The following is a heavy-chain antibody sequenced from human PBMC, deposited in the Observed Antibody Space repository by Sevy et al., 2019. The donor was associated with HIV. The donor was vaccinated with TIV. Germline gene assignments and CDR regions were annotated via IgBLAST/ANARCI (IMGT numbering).Heavy chain of an antibody. J-gene: IGHJ4*02. V-gene: IGHV3-33*01. CDR3: AREGIAVAGIAHYFDY. D-gene: IGHD6-19*01. Sequence: GGSLRLSCAASGFTFSSYGMHWVRQAPGKGLEWVAIIWYAGSNKKYADSVKGRFSISRDNSKNTLYLQMNSLRAEDTAVYYCAREGIAVAGIAHYFDYWGQGTLVTVSS. CDR1: GFTFSSYG. CDR2: IWYAGSNK.